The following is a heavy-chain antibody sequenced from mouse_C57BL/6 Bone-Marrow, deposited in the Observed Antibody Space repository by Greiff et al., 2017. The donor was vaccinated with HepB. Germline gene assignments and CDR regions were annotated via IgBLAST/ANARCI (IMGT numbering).Heavy chain of an antibody. CDR1: GYSITSGYY. Sequence: EVQLVESGPGLVKPSQSLSLTCSVTGYSITSGYYWNWIRQFPGNKLEWMGYISYDGSNNYNPSLKNRISITRDTSKNQFFLKLNSVTTEDTATYYCARGSYWYFDVWGTGTTVTVSS. J-gene: IGHJ1*03. CDR2: ISYDGSN. V-gene: IGHV3-6*01. CDR3: ARGSYWYFDV.